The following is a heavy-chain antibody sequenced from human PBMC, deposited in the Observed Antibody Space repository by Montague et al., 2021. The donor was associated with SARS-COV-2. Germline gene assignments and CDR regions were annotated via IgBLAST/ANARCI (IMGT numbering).Heavy chain of an antibody. CDR1: GGSISSYY. CDR2: IYYSGRT. D-gene: IGHD3-22*01. CDR3: ARGGGSGYRYSFDY. J-gene: IGHJ4*02. Sequence: SETLSLTCTVSGGSISSYYWNWIRQPPGKGLEWMGYIYYSGRTNYSPSLKGRVTISVDTSKNQFSLKLSSVTAADTAVYYSARGGGSGYRYSFDYWGQGSLVTVSS. V-gene: IGHV4-59*01.